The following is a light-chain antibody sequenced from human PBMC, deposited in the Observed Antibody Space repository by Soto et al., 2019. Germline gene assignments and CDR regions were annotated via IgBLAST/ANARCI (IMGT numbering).Light chain of an antibody. J-gene: IGKJ3*01. V-gene: IGKV3-20*01. CDR1: QTVRSS. Sequence: EIVFTQSPATLSLSPGERATLSCRASQTVRSSLAWYRQKPGQAPRLLIYGASNRDTGIPDRFSGSGAGADCTRTISRLEPEDFEADYCQQYGISPFTFGPGTKVDIK. CDR2: GAS. CDR3: QQYGISPFT.